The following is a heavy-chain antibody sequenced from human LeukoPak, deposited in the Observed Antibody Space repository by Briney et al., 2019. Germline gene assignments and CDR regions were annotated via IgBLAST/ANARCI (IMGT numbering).Heavy chain of an antibody. CDR1: GGSVSNGNYY. J-gene: IGHJ4*02. Sequence: PSETLSLTCTVSGGSVSNGNYYWTWIRQPPGKGLEWIGYIYYSGSTNYNPSLKSRVTISVDTSKNQFSLKLSSVTAADTAVYYCARERGSTVTTDNPGPHLDYWGQGTLVTVSS. V-gene: IGHV4-61*01. D-gene: IGHD4-17*01. CDR2: IYYSGST. CDR3: ARERGSTVTTDNPGPHLDY.